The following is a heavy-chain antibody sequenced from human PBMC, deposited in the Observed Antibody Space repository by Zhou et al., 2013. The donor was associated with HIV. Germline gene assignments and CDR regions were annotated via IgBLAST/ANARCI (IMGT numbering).Heavy chain of an antibody. Sequence: QVQLVQSGAEVKKPGSSVKVSCKASGGTFSSYAISWVRQAPGQGLEWMGRIIPILGIANYAQKFQGRVTITADKSTSTAYMELSSLRSEDTAVYYCARDPLDTIFGVVITSHYYYMDVWGKGTTVTVSS. CDR2: IIPILGIA. J-gene: IGHJ6*03. CDR1: GGTFSSYA. V-gene: IGHV1-69*04. CDR3: ARDPLDTIFGVVITSHYYYMDV. D-gene: IGHD3-3*01.